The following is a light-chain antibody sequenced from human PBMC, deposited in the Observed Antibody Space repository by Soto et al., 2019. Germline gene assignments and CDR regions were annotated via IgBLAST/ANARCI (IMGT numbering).Light chain of an antibody. CDR3: QQSYSTART. V-gene: IGKV1-12*01. CDR2: AAS. Sequence: DIQMTQSPSSLSASVGDRVTITCRASQAIDRWLAWYQQKPGKAPKVLIYAASNLRSGVPSRFSGSGSGTDFTLTISSLQPEDFATYYRQQSYSTARTFGQGTKVDIK. CDR1: QAIDRW. J-gene: IGKJ1*01.